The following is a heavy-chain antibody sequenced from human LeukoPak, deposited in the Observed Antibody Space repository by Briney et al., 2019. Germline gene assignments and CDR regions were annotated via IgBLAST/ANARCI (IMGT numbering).Heavy chain of an antibody. CDR1: GGSITTYY. CDR3: ARGTAMSRFDP. J-gene: IGHJ5*02. V-gene: IGHV4-59*08. D-gene: IGHD5-18*01. Sequence: PSETLSLTCAVSGGSITTYYWTWIRQPPGQALEWIGYIYYTGNTKYNPSLESRVTISVDTSKNQFSLKLSSVTAADTAVYYCARGTAMSRFDPWGQGTLVTVSS. CDR2: IYYTGNT.